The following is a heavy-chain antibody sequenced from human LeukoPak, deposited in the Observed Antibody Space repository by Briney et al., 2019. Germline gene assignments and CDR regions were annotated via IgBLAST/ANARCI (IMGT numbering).Heavy chain of an antibody. CDR1: GGSINSGDYY. D-gene: IGHD2-2*02. CDR2: IYYSGST. CDR3: ARWVKVRYPYYYYGMDV. Sequence: SETLSLTCTVSGGSINSGDYYWSWIRQPPGKGLEWIGYIYYSGSTFYNTSLMRRLTISVDTSKNQFSLKLSSVTAADTAVYFCARWVKVRYPYYYYGMDVWGQGTTVTVSS. J-gene: IGHJ6*02. V-gene: IGHV4-30-4*01.